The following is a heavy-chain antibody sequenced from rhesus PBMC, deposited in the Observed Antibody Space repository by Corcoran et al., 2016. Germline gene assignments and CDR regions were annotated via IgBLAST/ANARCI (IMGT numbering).Heavy chain of an antibody. CDR2: IYRNSAST. CDR1: GGSISGYYY. CDR3: ARDQYYSGSYYPDY. V-gene: IGHV4-73*01. D-gene: IGHD3-16*01. Sequence: VQLQQWGEGLVKPSETLSLTCAVYGGSISGYYYWSWIRQPPGKGPEWIGYIYRNSASTNYNPSLKNRVTISKDTSKNQFSLKLSSVTAADTAVYYCARDQYYSGSYYPDYWGQGVLVTVSS. J-gene: IGHJ4*01.